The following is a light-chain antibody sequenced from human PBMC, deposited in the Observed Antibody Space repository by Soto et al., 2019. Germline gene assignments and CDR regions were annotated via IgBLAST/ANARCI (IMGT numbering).Light chain of an antibody. CDR1: QSISTY. CDR2: AAS. V-gene: IGKV1-39*01. J-gene: IGKJ2*01. CDR3: QQSYRSPYT. Sequence: DIQMTQSPSSLSASVGDRVTVTCRASQSISTYLNWYQQKPGKAPKLLIYAASSLQSGVPSRFSGSGSRTDFTLTISSLQAEDFATYYGQQSYRSPYTFGQGTKLEIK.